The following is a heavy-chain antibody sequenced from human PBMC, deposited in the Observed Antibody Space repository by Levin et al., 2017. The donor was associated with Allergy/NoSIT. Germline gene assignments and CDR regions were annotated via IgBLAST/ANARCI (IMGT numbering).Heavy chain of an antibody. D-gene: IGHD3-10*01. CDR3: ARAWFGELLGAGAFDI. Sequence: GGSLRLSCAASGFTFSDYYMSWIRQAPGKGLEWVSYISSSSSYTNYADSVKGRFTISRDNAKNSLYLQMNSLRAEDTAVYYCARAWFGELLGAGAFDIWGQGTMVTVSS. CDR1: GFTFSDYY. V-gene: IGHV3-11*05. CDR2: ISSSSSYT. J-gene: IGHJ3*02.